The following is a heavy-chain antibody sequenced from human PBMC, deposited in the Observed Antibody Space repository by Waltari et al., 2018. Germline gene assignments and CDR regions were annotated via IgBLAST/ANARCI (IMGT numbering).Heavy chain of an antibody. D-gene: IGHD6-19*01. CDR2: IIPIFGTA. V-gene: IGHV1-69*01. CDR3: ARGLRIAVAGTNY. Sequence: QVQLVQSGDEVKKHGSSVKVYCKASGGTFSSYANSWVRKAPGQGLEWMGGIIPIFGTANYAQKFQGRVTITADESTSTAYMELSSLRSEDTAVYYCARGLRIAVAGTNYWGQGTLVTVSS. CDR1: GGTFSSYA. J-gene: IGHJ4*02.